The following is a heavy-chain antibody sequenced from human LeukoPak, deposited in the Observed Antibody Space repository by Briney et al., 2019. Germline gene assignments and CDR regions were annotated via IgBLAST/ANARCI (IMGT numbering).Heavy chain of an antibody. Sequence: ASVKLSCKVSGYTLTELSMHWVRQAPGKGLEGMGGFDPKDGETIYAHKFQGRVTMTEDTSTDTAYLELSSLRSEDTAVYYCGTAGGYYFDYWGQGTLVTVSS. CDR1: GYTLTELS. CDR3: GTAGGYYFDY. CDR2: FDPKDGET. V-gene: IGHV1-24*01. D-gene: IGHD6-25*01. J-gene: IGHJ4*02.